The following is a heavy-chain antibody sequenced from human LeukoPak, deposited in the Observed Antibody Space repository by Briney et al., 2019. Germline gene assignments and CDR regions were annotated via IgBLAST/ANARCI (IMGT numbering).Heavy chain of an antibody. CDR3: ARGVMTTVVTNDY. V-gene: IGHV3-30*01. CDR1: GFTFGSYA. J-gene: IGHJ4*02. D-gene: IGHD4-23*01. CDR2: ISYDGSNK. Sequence: GGSLRLSCAASGFTFGSYAMHWVRQAPGKGLEWVAVISYDGSNKYYADSVKGRFTISRDNSKNTLYLQMNSLRAEDTAVYYCARGVMTTVVTNDYWGQGTLVTVSS.